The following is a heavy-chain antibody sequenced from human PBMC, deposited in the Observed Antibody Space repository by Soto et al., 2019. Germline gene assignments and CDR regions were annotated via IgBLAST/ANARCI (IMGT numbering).Heavy chain of an antibody. D-gene: IGHD6-19*01. CDR3: ARDFSDSSAYYYYYGMDV. V-gene: IGHV3-33*01. CDR1: GFTFSSYG. Sequence: GGSLRLSCAASGFTFSSYGMHWVRQAPGKGLEWVAVIWYDGSNKYYADSVKGRFTISRDNSKNTLYLQMNSLRAEDTAVYYCARDFSDSSAYYYYYGMDVWGQGTTVTVSS. CDR2: IWYDGSNK. J-gene: IGHJ6*02.